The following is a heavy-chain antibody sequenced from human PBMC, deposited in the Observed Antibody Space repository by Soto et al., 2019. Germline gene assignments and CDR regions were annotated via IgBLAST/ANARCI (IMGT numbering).Heavy chain of an antibody. D-gene: IGHD3-22*01. CDR2: ISYDGSNK. CDR1: GFTFSSYA. CDR3: ARDREGALKYYYDSSGYLGSLSY. Sequence: PGGSLRLSCAASGFTFSSYAMHWVRQAPGKGLEWVAVISYDGSNKYYADSVKGRFTISRDNSKNTLYLQMNSLRAEDTAVYYCARDREGALKYYYDSSGYLGSLSYWGQGTLVTVSS. V-gene: IGHV3-30-3*01. J-gene: IGHJ4*02.